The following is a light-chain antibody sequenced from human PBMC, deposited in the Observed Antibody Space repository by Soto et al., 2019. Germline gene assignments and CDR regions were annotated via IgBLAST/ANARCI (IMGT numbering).Light chain of an antibody. CDR2: EVT. V-gene: IGLV2-8*01. J-gene: IGLJ3*02. CDR3: TSYVGNDIWV. Sequence: QSVLTQPPSASGSPGQSVTISCTGTSSDVGAYKYVSWYQQYPGKAPKLMIYEVTKLPSGVTDRFSGSKSGNTASLTVSGFQAEDEADYYCTSYVGNDIWVFGGGTKLTVL. CDR1: SSDVGAYKY.